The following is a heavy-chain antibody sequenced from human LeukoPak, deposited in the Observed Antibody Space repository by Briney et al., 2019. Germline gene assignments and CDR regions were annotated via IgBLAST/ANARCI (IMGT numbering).Heavy chain of an antibody. J-gene: IGHJ4*02. D-gene: IGHD6-19*01. Sequence: SETLSLTCTVSGGSISSGSYYWSWIRQPAGKGLEWIGRIYTSGSTNYNPSLKSRVTISVDTSKNQFSLKLSSVTAADTAVYYCARDLAGDFDYWGQGTLVTVSS. CDR2: IYTSGST. CDR3: ARDLAGDFDY. V-gene: IGHV4-61*02. CDR1: GGSISSGSYY.